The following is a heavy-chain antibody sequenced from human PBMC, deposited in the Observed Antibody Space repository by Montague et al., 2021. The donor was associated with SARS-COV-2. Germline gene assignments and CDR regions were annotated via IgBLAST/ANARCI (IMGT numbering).Heavy chain of an antibody. V-gene: IGHV4-39*01. J-gene: IGHJ5*02. CDR3: ARHSTTHAFDP. CDR1: SGSISTSDNHY. Sequence: SETLSLTCVVSSGSISTSDNHYWGCVHPAPGKGLEWVATYSYSGSSYYKSPIRRRDTISDDTSKNQSSLNLWSVTAADTSVYYCARHSTTHAFDPWGQGILVTVSS. CDR2: YSYSGSS. D-gene: IGHD1-1*01.